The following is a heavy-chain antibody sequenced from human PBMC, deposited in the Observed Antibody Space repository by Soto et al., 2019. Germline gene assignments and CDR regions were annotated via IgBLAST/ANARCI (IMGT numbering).Heavy chain of an antibody. Sequence: GESLKISCKGSGYSFTTYWIGWVRQMPGKGLELMGIMYPGDSDTRYSPSLQGQVTISADKSISTAYLQWSSLKASDTAIYYCARGNRPAPCFFEYWGQGTLVTVSS. D-gene: IGHD1-1*01. V-gene: IGHV5-51*01. CDR1: GYSFTTYW. CDR2: MYPGDSDT. CDR3: ARGNRPAPCFFEY. J-gene: IGHJ4*02.